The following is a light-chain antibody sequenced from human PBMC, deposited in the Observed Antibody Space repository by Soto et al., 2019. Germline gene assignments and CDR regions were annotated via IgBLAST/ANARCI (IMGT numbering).Light chain of an antibody. CDR2: DAS. Sequence: DIQMTQSPSTLSASVGDRVTITCRASQSISGWLAWYQQSPGKAPKLLIYDASSLESGVPSRFSGSGSGTEVTLTIGGLQPDDFATYYCHQYSCYSILTFGPGTIVDIK. V-gene: IGKV1-5*01. J-gene: IGKJ3*01. CDR1: QSISGW. CDR3: HQYSCYSILT.